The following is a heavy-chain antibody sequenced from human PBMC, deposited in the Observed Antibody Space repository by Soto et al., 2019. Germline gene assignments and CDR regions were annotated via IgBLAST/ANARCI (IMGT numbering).Heavy chain of an antibody. CDR1: GFTFSSYS. J-gene: IGHJ6*02. CDR3: ATSLDV. V-gene: IGHV3-48*01. CDR2: ISSSSSTI. Sequence: EVQLVESGGGLVQPGGSLRLSCAASGFTFSSYSMNWVRQAPGKGLEWVSYISSSSSTIYYADSVKGRFTISRDNAKXXXXXXXXXXXXXXXXXXXXATSLDVWGQGTTVTVSS.